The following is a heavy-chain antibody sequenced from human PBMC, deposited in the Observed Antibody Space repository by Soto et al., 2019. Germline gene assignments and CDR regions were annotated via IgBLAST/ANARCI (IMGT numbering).Heavy chain of an antibody. CDR1: SGPTRSHN. CDR3: VRQGIDYLHGLVGV. J-gene: IGHJ6*02. V-gene: IGHV4-59*08. Sequence: QVQVQQSGPRLVKPSETLSLTCTVSSGPTRSHNWGWIRQSPGRGLEWIGYVYYTGGTSYNPSLNSRVTISADTSTNHISLTLSSVTAADTAIYYCVRQGIDYLHGLVGVWGQGTAVSVSS. D-gene: IGHD1-26*01. CDR2: VYYTGGT.